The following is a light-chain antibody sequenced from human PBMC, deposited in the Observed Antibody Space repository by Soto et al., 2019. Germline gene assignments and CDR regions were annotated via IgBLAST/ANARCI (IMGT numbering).Light chain of an antibody. V-gene: IGKV4-1*01. Sequence: DIVMTQSPDSLAVSLGERATINCKSSQSVLKSSNIKNYLAWNQQKPGQPPRLLIYWASTRESGVPDRFSGSGSGTDFTLTITSLQAEDVAVYYCQQYYTTPQTFGPGTTVDI. CDR1: QSVLKSSNIKNY. J-gene: IGKJ3*01. CDR2: WAS. CDR3: QQYYTTPQT.